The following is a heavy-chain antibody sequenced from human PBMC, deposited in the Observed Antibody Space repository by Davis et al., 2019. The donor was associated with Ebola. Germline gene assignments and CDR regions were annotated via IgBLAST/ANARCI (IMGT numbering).Heavy chain of an antibody. J-gene: IGHJ6*02. V-gene: IGHV5-10-1*01. CDR1: GYSFTSYW. D-gene: IGHD2-15*01. CDR2: IDPSDSYT. CDR3: ARLPLSKDIVVVVAAPGTEYYYGMDV. Sequence: PGGSLRLSCKGSGYSFTSYWISWVRQMPGKGLEWMGRIDPSDSYTNYSPSFQGHVTISADKSISTAYLQWSSLKASDTAMYYCARLPLSKDIVVVVAAPGTEYYYGMDVWGQGTTVTVSS.